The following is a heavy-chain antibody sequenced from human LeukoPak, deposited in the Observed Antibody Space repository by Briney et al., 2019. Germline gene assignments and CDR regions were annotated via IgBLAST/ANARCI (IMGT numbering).Heavy chain of an antibody. J-gene: IGHJ1*01. Sequence: GRSLRLSCAASGFTFSSYAMHWVRQAPGKGLEWVAVISYDGSNKYYADSVKGRFTISRDNSKNTLYLQMNSLRAEDTAVYYCARDPKLEQLVPPNFQHWGQGTLVTVSS. V-gene: IGHV3-30-3*01. CDR2: ISYDGSNK. CDR1: GFTFSSYA. CDR3: ARDPKLEQLVPPNFQH. D-gene: IGHD6-13*01.